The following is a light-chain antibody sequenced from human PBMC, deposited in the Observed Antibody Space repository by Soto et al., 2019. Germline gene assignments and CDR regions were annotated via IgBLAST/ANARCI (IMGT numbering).Light chain of an antibody. J-gene: IGLJ2*01. CDR3: CSYAGTYTFVV. CDR1: TSDVGGYNY. CDR2: DVT. V-gene: IGLV2-11*01. Sequence: QSVLTQPRSVSGSPGQSVAISCAGTTSDVGGYNYVSWYQQHPGKAPKLIIYDVTKRPSGVPDRFSGSKSGNTASLTISGLQAVDEADYYCCSYAGTYTFVVFGGGTKLTVL.